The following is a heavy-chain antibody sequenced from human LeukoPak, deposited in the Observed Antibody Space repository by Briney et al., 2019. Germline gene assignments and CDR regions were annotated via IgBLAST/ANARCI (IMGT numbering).Heavy chain of an antibody. CDR3: ARDHQIRTLDY. D-gene: IGHD2-2*01. Sequence: GGSLRLSCAASGFTFSSYAMFWVRQAPGQGLAWVSAVSGTTGNTYYADSVKGRFTISRDNAKNTLYLQMNSLRAEDTAVYYCARDHQIRTLDYWGQGTLVTVSS. CDR2: VSGTTGNT. V-gene: IGHV3-23*01. CDR1: GFTFSSYA. J-gene: IGHJ4*02.